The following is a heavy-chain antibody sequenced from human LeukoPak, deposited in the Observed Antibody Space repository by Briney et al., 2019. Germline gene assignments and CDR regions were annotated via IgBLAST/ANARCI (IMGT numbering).Heavy chain of an antibody. V-gene: IGHV3-30*04. CDR2: ISYDGSNK. CDR3: ATEDHYCSGGSCYSPFDY. Sequence: GGSLRLSCAASGFTFSSYAMHWVRQAPGKGLEWVAVISYDGSNKYYADSVKGRFTISRDNSKNTLYLQMNSLRAEDAAVYYCATEDHYCSGGSCYSPFDYWGQGTLVTVSS. J-gene: IGHJ4*02. CDR1: GFTFSSYA. D-gene: IGHD2-15*01.